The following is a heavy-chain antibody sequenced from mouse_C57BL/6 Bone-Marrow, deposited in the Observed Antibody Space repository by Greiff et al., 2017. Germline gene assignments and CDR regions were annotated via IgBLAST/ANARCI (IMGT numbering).Heavy chain of an antibody. V-gene: IGHV1-81*01. Sequence: QVQLQQSGAELARPGASVTLSCKASGYTFTSYGISWVKQRTGQGLEWIGEIYPRSGNTYYNEKFKGKATLTADKSSSTAYMGLRSLPSEDSAVYFCARAGLMTTVVATRFAYWGQGTLVTVSA. CDR3: ARAGLMTTVVATRFAY. CDR2: IYPRSGNT. D-gene: IGHD1-1*01. J-gene: IGHJ3*01. CDR1: GYTFTSYG.